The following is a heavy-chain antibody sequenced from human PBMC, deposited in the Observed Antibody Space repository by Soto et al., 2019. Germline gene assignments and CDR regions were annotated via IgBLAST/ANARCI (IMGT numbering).Heavy chain of an antibody. D-gene: IGHD4-4*01. CDR1: GGTFSSYA. CDR2: IIPIFGTA. V-gene: IGHV1-69*13. J-gene: IGHJ6*02. CDR3: ARDEKTTVTLGGTQEYYYYYYGMDV. Sequence: VKVSCKASGGTFSSYAISWVRQAPGQGLEWMGGIIPIFGTANYAQKFQGRVTITADESTSTAYMELSSLRSEDTAVYYCARDEKTTVTLGGTQEYYYYYYGMDVWGQGTKVTVSS.